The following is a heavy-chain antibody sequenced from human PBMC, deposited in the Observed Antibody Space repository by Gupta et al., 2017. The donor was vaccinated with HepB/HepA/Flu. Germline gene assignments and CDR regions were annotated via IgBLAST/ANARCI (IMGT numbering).Heavy chain of an antibody. V-gene: IGHV3-66*01. D-gene: IGHD2/OR15-2a*01. J-gene: IGHJ6*02. CDR3: ARGNLSSRGDYYYGMDV. CDR2: TYSGGTT. Sequence: GRQAPGKGLEWVSITYSGGTTYYADSEKGRFIMSRDNSKNTLYLQMNSLSAEETDIDYCARGNLSSRGDYYYGMDVWGQGSTVTVS.